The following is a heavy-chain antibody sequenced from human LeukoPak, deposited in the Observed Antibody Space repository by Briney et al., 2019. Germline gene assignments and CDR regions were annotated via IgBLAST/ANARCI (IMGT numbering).Heavy chain of an antibody. CDR2: IIPIFGTA. D-gene: IGHD6-6*01. J-gene: IGHJ4*02. V-gene: IGHV1-69*05. Sequence: GASVKVSCKASGGTFNSYAISWVRQAPGQGLEWMGRIIPIFGTANYAQKFQGRVTITTDESTSTAYMELSSLRSEDTAVYYCARGRYSSSAIYYFDYWGQGTLVTVSS. CDR3: ARGRYSSSAIYYFDY. CDR1: GGTFNSYA.